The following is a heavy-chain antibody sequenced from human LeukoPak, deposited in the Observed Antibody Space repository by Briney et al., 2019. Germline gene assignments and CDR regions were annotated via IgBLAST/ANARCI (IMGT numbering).Heavy chain of an antibody. CDR2: IYTSGST. CDR1: GGSISSYY. CDR3: ARGYYYDSSGDHYMDV. Sequence: SETLSLTCTVSGGSISSYYWSWIRQPAGKGLEWIGRIYTSGSTNYNPSLKSRVTMSVDTSKNQFSLKLSSVTAAGTAVYYCARGYYYDSSGDHYMDVWGKGTTVTISS. J-gene: IGHJ6*03. V-gene: IGHV4-4*07. D-gene: IGHD3-22*01.